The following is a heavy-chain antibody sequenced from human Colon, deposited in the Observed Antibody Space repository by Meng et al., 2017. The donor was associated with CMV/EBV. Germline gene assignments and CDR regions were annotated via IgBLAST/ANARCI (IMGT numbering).Heavy chain of an antibody. CDR2: ISSSSRNI. Sequence: GESLKISCAASGFALSPYYMNWVRQAPGKGLEWASSISSSSRNIYYADSVRGRFTISRDNAENSLYLQMNNLIADDTAIYYCARGYDSARALYYDGMDVWGQGTTVTVSS. V-gene: IGHV3-21*01. D-gene: IGHD5-12*01. CDR3: ARGYDSARALYYDGMDV. J-gene: IGHJ6*02. CDR1: GFALSPYY.